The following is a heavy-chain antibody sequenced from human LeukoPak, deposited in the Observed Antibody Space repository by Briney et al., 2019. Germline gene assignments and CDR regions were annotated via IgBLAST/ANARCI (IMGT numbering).Heavy chain of an antibody. J-gene: IGHJ4*02. CDR2: ISSTSSYT. V-gene: IGHV3-11*05. CDR1: GGSISSYY. Sequence: LSLTCTVSGGSISSYYWSWVRQAPGKGLEWISYISSTSSYTNYADSVKGRFTISRDNAKNSLYLQMNSLRADDTAVYYCARVPATAGTDYWGQGTLVTVSS. CDR3: ARVPATAGTDY. D-gene: IGHD6-13*01.